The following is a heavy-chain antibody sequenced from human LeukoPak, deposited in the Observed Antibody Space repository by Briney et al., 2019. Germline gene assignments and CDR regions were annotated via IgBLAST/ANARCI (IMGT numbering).Heavy chain of an antibody. V-gene: IGHV1-24*01. Sequence: ASVKVSCKVSGYTLTELSMHWVRQAPGKGLEWMGGFDPEDGETIYPQKFQGRVTMTEDTSTDTAYMELSSLRSEDTAVYYCATGATWTAMSLWAFDIWGQGTLVTVSS. CDR1: GYTLTELS. J-gene: IGHJ4*02. CDR2: FDPEDGET. D-gene: IGHD2-21*02. CDR3: ATGATWTAMSLWAFDI.